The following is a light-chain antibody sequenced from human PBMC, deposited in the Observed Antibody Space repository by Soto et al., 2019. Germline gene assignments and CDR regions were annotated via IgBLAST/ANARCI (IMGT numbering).Light chain of an antibody. CDR2: DVS. J-gene: IGLJ1*01. CDR1: SSDVGSYNY. V-gene: IGLV2-14*03. CDR3: SSYTTSGTLV. Sequence: QSVLTQPASVSGSPGQSITMSCTGSSSDVGSYNYVSWYQQHPGKAPKLMIFDVSDRPSGISNRFSGSKSGNTASLTISGLQAEDEADYYCSSYTTSGTLVFGTGTKVTVL.